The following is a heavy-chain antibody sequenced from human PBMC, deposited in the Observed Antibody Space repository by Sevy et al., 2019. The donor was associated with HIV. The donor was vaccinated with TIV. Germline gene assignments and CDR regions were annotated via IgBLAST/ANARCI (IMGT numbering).Heavy chain of an antibody. CDR3: VRESSHDFWSGYWGYLDY. CDR1: GFTFSNHG. V-gene: IGHV3-33*01. Sequence: GGSLRLSCTASGFTFSNHGMHWVRQAPGKGPEWVAIIWYDGSNMYYADSAKGRFNISRDNSRNKLYLQMYDLRPEDTAVYYCVRESSHDFWSGYWGYLDYWGQGTLVTVSS. J-gene: IGHJ4*02. CDR2: IWYDGSNM. D-gene: IGHD3-3*01.